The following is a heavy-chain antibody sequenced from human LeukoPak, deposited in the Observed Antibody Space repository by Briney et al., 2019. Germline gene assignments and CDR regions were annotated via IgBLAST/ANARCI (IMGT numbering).Heavy chain of an antibody. CDR2: ISYDGSNK. V-gene: IGHV3-30*01. CDR1: GFTFSSYA. Sequence: PGGSLRLSCAASGFTFSSYAMHWVRQAPGKGLEWVAVISYDGSNKYYADSVKGRFTISRDNSKNTLYLQMNSLRAEDTAVYYCARDLEGMVYAIGDLVHWGQGTLVTVSS. D-gene: IGHD2-8*01. J-gene: IGHJ4*02. CDR3: ARDLEGMVYAIGDLVH.